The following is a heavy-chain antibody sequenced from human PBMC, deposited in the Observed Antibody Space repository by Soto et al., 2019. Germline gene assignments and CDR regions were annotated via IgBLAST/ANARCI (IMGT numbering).Heavy chain of an antibody. D-gene: IGHD5-12*01. CDR2: ISGYNGNT. CDR3: ARGNHRWLQLWYFDL. V-gene: IGHV1-18*01. Sequence: QVQLVQSGAEVKKPGASVKVSCKASGYTFTSYGISWVRQAPGQGLEWMGWISGYNGNTKYAQKLQGRVTITADESTSTAYMELSSLRSEDAAVYYCARGNHRWLQLWYFDLWGRGTLVTVSS. J-gene: IGHJ2*01. CDR1: GYTFTSYG.